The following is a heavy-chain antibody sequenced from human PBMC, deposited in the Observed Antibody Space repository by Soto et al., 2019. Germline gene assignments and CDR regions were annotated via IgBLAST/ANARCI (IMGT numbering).Heavy chain of an antibody. J-gene: IGHJ5*02. V-gene: IGHV1-18*01. Sequence: QVQLVQSGAEVKKPGASVKVSCKASGYTFTSYGISWVRQAPGQGLEWMGWISAYSGGTNYAQKFQGWVTMTRDTSISTAYMELSRLRSDDTAVYYCARGVADFWSGYYPWGQGTLVTVSS. CDR2: ISAYSGGT. CDR1: GYTFTSYG. D-gene: IGHD3-3*01. CDR3: ARGVADFWSGYYP.